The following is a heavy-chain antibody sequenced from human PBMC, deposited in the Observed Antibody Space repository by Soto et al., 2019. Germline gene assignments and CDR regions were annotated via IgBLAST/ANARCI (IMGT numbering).Heavy chain of an antibody. Sequence: EVQLVESGGCLVQPGRSLRLSCAASGFTFDDYAMHWVRQAPGKGLEWVSGISWNSGSIGYADSVKGRFTISRDNGKNSLYLQMHSLRAEDTALYYCAKDMWGAAAGTAWFDPWGQGTLVTVSS. D-gene: IGHD6-13*01. V-gene: IGHV3-9*01. CDR1: GFTFDDYA. CDR2: ISWNSGSI. CDR3: AKDMWGAAAGTAWFDP. J-gene: IGHJ5*02.